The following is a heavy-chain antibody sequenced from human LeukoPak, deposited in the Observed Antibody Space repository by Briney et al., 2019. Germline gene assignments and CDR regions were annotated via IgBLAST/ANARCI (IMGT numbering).Heavy chain of an antibody. J-gene: IGHJ6*03. D-gene: IGHD4-17*01. CDR1: GGSISSSSYY. Sequence: SQTLSLTCTVSGGSISSSSYYWGWIRQPPGKGLEWIGSIYYSGSTYYNPSLKSRVTISVDTSKNQFSLKLSSVTAADTAVYYCARDQRDYGDLNYYYYYYMDVWGKGTTVTVSS. V-gene: IGHV4-39*07. CDR2: IYYSGST. CDR3: ARDQRDYGDLNYYYYYYMDV.